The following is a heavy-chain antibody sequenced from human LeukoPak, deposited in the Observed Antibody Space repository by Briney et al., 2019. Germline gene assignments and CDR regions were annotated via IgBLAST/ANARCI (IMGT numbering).Heavy chain of an antibody. CDR1: GFTLSSYA. CDR3: AKDVVSGDYSYFDY. J-gene: IGHJ4*02. V-gene: IGHV3-23*01. Sequence: GGSLRLSCAASGFTLSSYAMSWVRQAPGKGLEWVSAISGSGGSTYYADSVKGRFTISRDNSKNTLYLQMNSLRAEDTAVYYCAKDVVSGDYSYFDYWGQGTLVTVSS. D-gene: IGHD4-17*01. CDR2: ISGSGGST.